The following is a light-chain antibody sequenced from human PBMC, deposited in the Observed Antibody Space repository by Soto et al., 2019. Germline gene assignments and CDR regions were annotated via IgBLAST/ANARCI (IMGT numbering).Light chain of an antibody. V-gene: IGLV2-14*01. CDR2: DVS. Sequence: QSALTQPASVSGSPGQSITISCTGTSSDVGGYNYVSWYQQHPGKAPKLMIYDVSNRPSGVSNRFSGSKSGNTASLTISGLQAEDEADYYCCSSTYGSTVVVFGGGTKLTVL. CDR3: CSSTYGSTVVV. CDR1: SSDVGGYNY. J-gene: IGLJ2*01.